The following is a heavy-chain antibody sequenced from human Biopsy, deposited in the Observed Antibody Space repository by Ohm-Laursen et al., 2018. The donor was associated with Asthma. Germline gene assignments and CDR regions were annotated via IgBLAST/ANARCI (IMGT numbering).Heavy chain of an antibody. V-gene: IGHV3-33*01. J-gene: IGHJ4*02. Sequence: RSLRLSCAASGFTFSSYGMHWVRQAPGKGLEWVAVIWYDGSNKYYADSVKGRFTIPRDNSKNTLYLQMNSLRAEDTAVYYCARKARHGDYDFDYWGQGTLVTVSS. D-gene: IGHD4-17*01. CDR1: GFTFSSYG. CDR2: IWYDGSNK. CDR3: ARKARHGDYDFDY.